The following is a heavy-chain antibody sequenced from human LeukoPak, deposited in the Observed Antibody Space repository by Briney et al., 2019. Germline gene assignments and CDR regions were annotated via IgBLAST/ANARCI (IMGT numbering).Heavy chain of an antibody. CDR1: GFTFSKNS. J-gene: IGHJ4*02. CDR2: ISSSSSYI. Sequence: PGGSLRLSCVASGFTFSKNSMNWVRQAPGKGLEWVSSISSSSSYIYYVESVKGRFTISRDNAKNSLYLQMNSLRAEDTAVYYCARTPSRIVVVTADYWGQGTLVAVSS. CDR3: ARTPSRIVVVTADY. D-gene: IGHD2-21*02. V-gene: IGHV3-21*01.